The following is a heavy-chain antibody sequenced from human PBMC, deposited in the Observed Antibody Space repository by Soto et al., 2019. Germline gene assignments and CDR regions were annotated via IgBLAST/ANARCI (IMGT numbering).Heavy chain of an antibody. D-gene: IGHD6-19*01. V-gene: IGHV3-15*07. CDR2: IKSKTDGGTT. CDR1: GFTFSNVR. J-gene: IGHJ4*02. Sequence: EVQLVESGGDLVKPGGSLRLSCAASGFTFSNVRMHWVRQAPGKGLEWVGLIKSKTDGGTTDYAAPVRGRFTISRDDSKNTLYLQVDSLKTEDTDVYYCTTGVGQWLVRDSWGQGTLVTVSS. CDR3: TTGVGQWLVRDS.